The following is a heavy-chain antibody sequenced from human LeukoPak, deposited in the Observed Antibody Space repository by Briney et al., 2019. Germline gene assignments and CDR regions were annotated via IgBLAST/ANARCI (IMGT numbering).Heavy chain of an antibody. D-gene: IGHD2/OR15-2a*01. CDR3: ARDMNRISYFDY. J-gene: IGHJ4*02. V-gene: IGHV3-33*01. CDR1: GFTFSSYG. CDR2: IWYDGSNK. Sequence: LPGGSLRLSCAASGFTFSSYGMHWVRQAPGKGLEWVAVIWYDGSNKYYADSVKGRFTISRDNSKNTLYLQMNSLRAEDTAVYYCARDMNRISYFDYWGQGTLVTVSS.